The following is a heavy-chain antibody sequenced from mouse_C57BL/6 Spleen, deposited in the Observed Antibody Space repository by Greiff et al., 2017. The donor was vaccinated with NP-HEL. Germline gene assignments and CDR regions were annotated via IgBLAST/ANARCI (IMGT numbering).Heavy chain of an antibody. V-gene: IGHV1-82*01. CDR2: IYPGDGDT. D-gene: IGHD2-4*01. J-gene: IGHJ3*01. CDR3: ARPYYDSSWFAY. CDR1: GYAFSSSW. Sequence: LEESGPELVKPGASVKISCKASGYAFSSSWMNWVKQRPGKGLEWIGRIYPGDGDTNYNGKFKGKATLTADKSSSTAYMQLSSLTSEDSAVYFCARPYYDSSWFAYWGQGTLVTVSA.